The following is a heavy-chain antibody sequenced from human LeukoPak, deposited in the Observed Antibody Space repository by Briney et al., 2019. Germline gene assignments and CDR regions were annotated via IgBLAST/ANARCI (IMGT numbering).Heavy chain of an antibody. CDR2: MNPNSGNT. V-gene: IGHV1-8*03. CDR3: ARGAGYSYGYYYYYMDV. CDR1: GYTFTSYD. J-gene: IGHJ6*03. D-gene: IGHD5-18*01. Sequence: ASVKVSCEASGYTFTSYDINWVRQATGQGLEWMGWMNPNSGNTGYAQKFQGRVTITRNTSISTAYMELSSLRSEDTAVYYCARGAGYSYGYYYYYMDVWGKGTTVTISS.